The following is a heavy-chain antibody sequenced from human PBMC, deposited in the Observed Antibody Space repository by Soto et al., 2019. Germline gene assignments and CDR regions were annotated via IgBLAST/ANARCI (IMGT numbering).Heavy chain of an antibody. CDR3: AKDLGYCSSTSCPHYYYGMDV. CDR2: ISYDGSNK. Sequence: PGGSLRLSCAASGFTFSSYGMHWVRQAPGKGLEWVAVISYDGSNKYYADSVKGRFTISRDNSKNTLYLQMNSLRAEDTAVYYCAKDLGYCSSTSCPHYYYGMDVWGQGTTVTVSS. V-gene: IGHV3-30*18. CDR1: GFTFSSYG. J-gene: IGHJ6*02. D-gene: IGHD2-2*01.